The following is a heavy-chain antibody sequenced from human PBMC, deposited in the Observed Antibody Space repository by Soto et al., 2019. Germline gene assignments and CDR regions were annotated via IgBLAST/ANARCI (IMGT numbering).Heavy chain of an antibody. CDR3: ARDSVAYSYARNWFDP. CDR2: ITSSSSTI. D-gene: IGHD5-18*01. V-gene: IGHV3-48*01. CDR1: GFTFSSYS. Sequence: GGSLRLSCAASGFTFSSYSMNWVRQAPGKGLEWVSYITSSSSTIYYADSVKGRFTISRDNARNSLYLQMNSLRAEDTAVYYCARDSVAYSYARNWFDPWGQGTLVTVSS. J-gene: IGHJ5*02.